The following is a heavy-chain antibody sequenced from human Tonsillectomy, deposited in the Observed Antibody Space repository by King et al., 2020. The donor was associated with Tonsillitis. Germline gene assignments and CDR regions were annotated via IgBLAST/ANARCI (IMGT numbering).Heavy chain of an antibody. J-gene: IGHJ4*02. CDR2: IVSSVSTK. Sequence: VQLVESGGGLVQPGGSLRFSCAASVFTCSNYEMDWVRQAPGQGREWVSYIVSSVSTKYYADSVKGRFTTSKDNAKNSLYLQMNSLRAEDTAVYYCARAPARHFFDYWGQGTLVTVSS. CDR1: VFTCSNYE. CDR3: ARAPARHFFDY. V-gene: IGHV3-48*03. D-gene: IGHD2-2*01.